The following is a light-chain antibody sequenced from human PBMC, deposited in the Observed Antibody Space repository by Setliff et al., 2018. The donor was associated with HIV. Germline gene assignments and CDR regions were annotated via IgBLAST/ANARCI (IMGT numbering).Light chain of an antibody. CDR2: RNN. Sequence: QGASASGTPGQRVTISCSGSSSNIGSNIVNWYQHLPGTAPKLLIYRNNQRPSGVPDRFSGSKSGTSASLAISGLQSEDEADYYCATWDDSRNGNVFGSGTKV. CDR1: SSNIGSNI. CDR3: ATWDDSRNGNV. J-gene: IGLJ1*01. V-gene: IGLV1-44*01.